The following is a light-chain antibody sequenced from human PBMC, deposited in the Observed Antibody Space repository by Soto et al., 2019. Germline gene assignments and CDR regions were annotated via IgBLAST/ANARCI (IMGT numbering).Light chain of an antibody. Sequence: EIVITQSPITLSMSPGERDKLCCRASQSVRSSLAWYQQKPGQAPRLFIYDASTRATGIPARFSGSGSGTEFTLTISSLQSEDFAVYYCQQYNSWPETFAQATKVDIK. CDR3: QQYNSWPET. CDR2: DAS. CDR1: QSVRSS. J-gene: IGKJ1*01. V-gene: IGKV3-15*01.